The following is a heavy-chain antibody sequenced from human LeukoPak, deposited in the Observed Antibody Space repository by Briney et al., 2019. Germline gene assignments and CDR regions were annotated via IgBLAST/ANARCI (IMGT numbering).Heavy chain of an antibody. CDR3: ARDGLLWLGDWGFAP. CDR2: INPNSGGT. J-gene: IGHJ5*02. D-gene: IGHD3-10*01. V-gene: IGHV1-2*02. Sequence: ASVKVSCKASGYTFTSYYMHWVRQAPEQGLEWMGWINPNSGGTNYAQKFQGRVTMTRDTSISTAYMELSRLRSDDTAVYYCARDGLLWLGDWGFAPGGQGTLVTVS. CDR1: GYTFTSYY.